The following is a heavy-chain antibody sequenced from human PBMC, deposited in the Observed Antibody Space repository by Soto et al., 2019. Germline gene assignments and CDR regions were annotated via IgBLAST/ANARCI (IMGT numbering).Heavy chain of an antibody. CDR2: ISSSSSYT. Sequence: GGSLTLSCAASGFTFSDYYMSCIRQAPGKGLEWVSYISSSSSYTNYADSVKGRFTISRDNAKNSLYLKMNSLRAEETAVYYCARTPDCTNGVCHAGFDYWGKGTLVTFSS. J-gene: IGHJ4*02. D-gene: IGHD2-8*01. CDR1: GFTFSDYY. V-gene: IGHV3-11*06. CDR3: ARTPDCTNGVCHAGFDY.